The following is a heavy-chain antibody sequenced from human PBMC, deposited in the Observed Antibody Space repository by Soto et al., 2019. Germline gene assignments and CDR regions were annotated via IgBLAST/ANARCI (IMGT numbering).Heavy chain of an antibody. CDR3: ARSSTSANYFDY. CDR1: GGSISSGGYY. CDR2: IYFSGST. V-gene: IGHV4-31*03. Sequence: QVQLQESGPGLVKPSQTLSLTCTVSGGSISSGGYYWSWIRQHPGKGLEWIGYIYFSGSTYYNPSLKSRVTISVDTSKNQFSLKLSSVTAADTAVYYCARSSTSANYFDYWGQGTLVTISS. J-gene: IGHJ4*02. D-gene: IGHD2-2*01.